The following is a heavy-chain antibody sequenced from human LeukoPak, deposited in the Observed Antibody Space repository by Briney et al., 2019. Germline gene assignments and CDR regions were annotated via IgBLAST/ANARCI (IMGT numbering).Heavy chain of an antibody. D-gene: IGHD1-26*01. CDR1: GFTFSTYG. Sequence: GGSLRLSCATSGFTFSTYGFHWVRQAPGKGLEWVADMSYDGSDKDYAHSVKGRFTISRDNSKNTLYLQMNSLRVEDTAVYHCAKDRSGSYYFDYWGQGTLVTVSS. J-gene: IGHJ4*02. CDR2: MSYDGSDK. V-gene: IGHV3-30*18. CDR3: AKDRSGSYYFDY.